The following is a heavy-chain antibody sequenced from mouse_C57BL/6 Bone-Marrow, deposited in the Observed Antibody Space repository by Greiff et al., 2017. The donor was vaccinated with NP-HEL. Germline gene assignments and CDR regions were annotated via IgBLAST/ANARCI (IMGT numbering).Heavy chain of an antibody. CDR1: GFTFSDYY. D-gene: IGHD2-2*01. CDR2: INYDGSST. Sequence: EVMLVQPEGGLVQPGRSMKLSCTASGFTFSDYYMPWVRQVPEKGLEWVAKINYDGSSTYYLDSLKSRFIISRDNAKNILYLQMSSLKSEDTATYYCARDGWLRRSNYAMDDWGQGTSVTVSS. CDR3: ARDGWLRRSNYAMDD. V-gene: IGHV5-16*01. J-gene: IGHJ4*01.